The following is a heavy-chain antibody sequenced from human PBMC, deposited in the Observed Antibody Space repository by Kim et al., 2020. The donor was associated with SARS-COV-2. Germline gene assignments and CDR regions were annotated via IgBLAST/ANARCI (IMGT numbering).Heavy chain of an antibody. CDR1: GFTLSAYG. D-gene: IGHD1-26*01. CDR3: AKDGRWPKDAFDI. J-gene: IGHJ3*02. V-gene: IGHV3-23*01. CDR2: ISGGSGVT. Sequence: GGSLILSCAASGFTLSAYGMSWVRQAPGEGLEWVSAISGGSGVTYYPASVKGRFTISRDNSKNTLYLQMNGLRAEDTAVYYCAKDGRWPKDAFDIWGQGTMVTVSS.